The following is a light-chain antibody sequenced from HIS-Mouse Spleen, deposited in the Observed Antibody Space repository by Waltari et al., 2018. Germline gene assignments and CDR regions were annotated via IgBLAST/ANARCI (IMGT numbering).Light chain of an antibody. V-gene: IGLV3-10*01. CDR3: YSTDSSGNHRV. CDR2: EDS. CDR1: ALPKKY. Sequence: SYELPQPPSVSVSPGQTPRTTCSGRALPKKYSYWYQQKSGQAPVLVIYEDSKRPSGIPERFSGSSSGTMATLTISGAQVEDEADYYCYSTDSSGNHRVFGGGTKLTVL. J-gene: IGLJ2*01.